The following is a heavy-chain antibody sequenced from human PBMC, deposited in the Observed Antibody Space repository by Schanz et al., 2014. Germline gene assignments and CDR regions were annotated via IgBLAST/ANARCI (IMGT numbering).Heavy chain of an antibody. Sequence: EVHLLESGGTLVRPGGSLRLSCAASGFTFSTYAMAWVRQAPGKGLEWVSSINTGGDSTYYADSVKGRFTISRDNSRDTVYLQMNSLRADDTAMYYCARWFLIRGVILDSWGQGTLVTVSS. J-gene: IGHJ4*02. CDR3: ARWFLIRGVILDS. D-gene: IGHD3-10*01. CDR1: GFTFSTYA. CDR2: INTGGDST. V-gene: IGHV3-23*01.